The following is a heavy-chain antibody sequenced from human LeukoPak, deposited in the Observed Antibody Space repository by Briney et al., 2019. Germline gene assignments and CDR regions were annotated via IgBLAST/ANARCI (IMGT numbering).Heavy chain of an antibody. D-gene: IGHD2-15*01. CDR1: GFTFSSYS. Sequence: GGSLRLSCAASGFTFSSYSMNWVRQAPGKGLEWVSSISSSSSYIYYADSVKGRFTISRDNAKNSLYLQMNSLRAEDTAVYYCARGGSIRTGGRFDYWGQGTLVTVSS. CDR3: ARGGSIRTGGRFDY. CDR2: ISSSSSYI. V-gene: IGHV3-21*01. J-gene: IGHJ4*02.